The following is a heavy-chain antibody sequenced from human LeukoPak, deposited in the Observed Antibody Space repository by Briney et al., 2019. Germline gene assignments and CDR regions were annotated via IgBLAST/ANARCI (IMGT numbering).Heavy chain of an antibody. V-gene: IGHV1-69*13. CDR1: GGTFSSLA. CDR2: IIPIFATA. J-gene: IGHJ4*02. D-gene: IGHD3-10*01. Sequence: SVKVSCKASGGTFSSLAIHWVRQAPGQGLEWMGGIIPIFATADSAQKFQGRVTITADESTSTAYMELSSLRSEDTAVYYCARDPSMVRGEKTPYFDYWGQGTLVTVSS. CDR3: ARDPSMVRGEKTPYFDY.